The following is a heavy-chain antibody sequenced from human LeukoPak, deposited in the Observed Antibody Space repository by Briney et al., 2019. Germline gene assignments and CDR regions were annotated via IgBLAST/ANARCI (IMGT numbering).Heavy chain of an antibody. J-gene: IGHJ5*02. CDR2: IYYSGST. CDR1: GGSISSYY. D-gene: IGHD2-15*01. CDR3: ARKGPYCSGGSCYPLYNWFDP. V-gene: IGHV4-59*12. Sequence: SETLSLTCTVSGGSISSYYWNWIRQPPGKGLEWIGYIYYSGSTNYNPSLKSRVTISVDTSKNQFSLKLSSVTAADTAVYYCARKGPYCSGGSCYPLYNWFDPWGQGTLVTVSS.